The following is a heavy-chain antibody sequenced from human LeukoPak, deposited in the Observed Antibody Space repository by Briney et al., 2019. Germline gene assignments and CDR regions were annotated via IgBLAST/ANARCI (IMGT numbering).Heavy chain of an antibody. CDR2: INIDGRTT. CDR3: TGSKDVG. D-gene: IGHD1-14*01. CDR1: GFTFSSYS. J-gene: IGHJ4*02. Sequence: GGSLRLSCAASGFTFSSYSMNWVRQAPGKGLEWVSRINIDGRTTNYADSVKGRFTISRDNAKNTLYLQMNSLRAEDSAVYYCTGSKDVGWGQGTLVTVSS. V-gene: IGHV3-74*01.